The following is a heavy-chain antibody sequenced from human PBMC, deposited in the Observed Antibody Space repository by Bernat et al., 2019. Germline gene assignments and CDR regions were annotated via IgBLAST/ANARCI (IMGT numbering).Heavy chain of an antibody. CDR3: ARDMVTAAAGTLAFYYYGMDV. V-gene: IGHV3-66*01. J-gene: IGHJ6*02. CDR2: IYSGGST. Sequence: EVQLVESGGVVVQPGGSLRLSCAASGFTVSSNYMSWVRQAPGKGLEWVSVIYSGGSTYYADSVKGRFTISRDNSKNTLYLQMNSLRAEDTAVYYCARDMVTAAAGTLAFYYYGMDVWGQGTTVTVSS. CDR1: GFTVSSNY. D-gene: IGHD6-13*01.